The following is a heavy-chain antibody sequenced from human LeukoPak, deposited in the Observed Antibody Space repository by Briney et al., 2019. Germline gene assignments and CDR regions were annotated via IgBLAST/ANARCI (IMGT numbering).Heavy chain of an antibody. V-gene: IGHV3-30*03. D-gene: IGHD2-2*01. J-gene: IGHJ4*02. CDR3: ATRSINYYYFDY. CDR1: GFTFDTYG. CDR2: ISYDGNNE. Sequence: GRSLRLSCAASGFTFDTYGMHWVRQAPGKGLEWVAVISYDGNNENYVDSVKGRFTISRDNSKNTPYLQMNSLRAEDTAVYYCATRSINYYYFDYWGQGTLVTVSS.